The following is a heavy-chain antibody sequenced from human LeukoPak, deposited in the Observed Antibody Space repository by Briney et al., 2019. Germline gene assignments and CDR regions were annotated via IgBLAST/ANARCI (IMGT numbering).Heavy chain of an antibody. CDR2: IKRDGSEK. D-gene: IGHD2/OR15-2a*01. CDR3: ARRSHLSFDY. J-gene: IGHJ4*02. V-gene: IGHV3-7*01. Sequence: PGGSLRLSCAASGFPFSSYWMSWVPHAPGKGLEWVAGIKRDGSEKYYVDSVKGRFTISRDNAKNSLSLQMNSLRAEDTAVYFCARRSHLSFDYTGQGTLVTVSS. CDR1: GFPFSSYW.